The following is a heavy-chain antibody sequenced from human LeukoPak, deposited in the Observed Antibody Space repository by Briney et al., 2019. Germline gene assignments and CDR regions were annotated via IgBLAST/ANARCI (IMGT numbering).Heavy chain of an antibody. CDR3: ARVPGYCSSNSCYKMTIPFDY. J-gene: IGHJ4*02. V-gene: IGHV3-30-3*01. D-gene: IGHD2-2*01. CDR2: ISYDGSKK. Sequence: PGGSLRLSCAASGFTFSSYSTHWVRQAPGKGLEWVAVISYDGSKKYDADSVKGRFTISRDNSKSMLYLQMNSLRAEDTAVYYCARVPGYCSSNSCYKMTIPFDYWGQGTLVTVSS. CDR1: GFTFSSYS.